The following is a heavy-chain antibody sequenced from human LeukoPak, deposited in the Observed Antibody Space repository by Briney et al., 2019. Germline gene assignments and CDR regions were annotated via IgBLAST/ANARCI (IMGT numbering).Heavy chain of an antibody. CDR1: GFTFSSYA. J-gene: IGHJ4*02. V-gene: IGHV3-30-3*01. Sequence: PGGSLRLSCAASGFTFSSYAMHWVRQAPGKGLEWVAIISYDGSNKYYADSVKGRFTISRDNSKNTLYLQMNSLRAEDTAVYYCAKHPGYSSGWFYFDYWGQGTLVTVSS. D-gene: IGHD6-19*01. CDR2: ISYDGSNK. CDR3: AKHPGYSSGWFYFDY.